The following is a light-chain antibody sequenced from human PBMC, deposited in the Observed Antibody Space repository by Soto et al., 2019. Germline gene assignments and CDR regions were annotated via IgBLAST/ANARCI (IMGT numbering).Light chain of an antibody. V-gene: IGKV2-28*01. J-gene: IGKJ1*01. CDR3: MQALQTPWT. CDR1: QSVLNSDGYNR. Sequence: DIVMTQSPLSLPVTPGEAASISCRSSQSVLNSDGYNRMDWYLQKPGRSPQLLIYLGSNRASGVPERFSGGGSGTDFTLTISRVEAEDVGVYYCMQALQTPWTFGQGTKVEIK. CDR2: LGS.